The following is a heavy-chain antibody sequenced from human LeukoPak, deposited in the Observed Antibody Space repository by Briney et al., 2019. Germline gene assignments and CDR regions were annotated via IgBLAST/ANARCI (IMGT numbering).Heavy chain of an antibody. D-gene: IGHD5-24*01. V-gene: IGHV3-30*01. Sequence: PGGSLRLSCAASGFTFSSYTMHWVRQAPGKGLEWVAVMSYDGSDNYYADSVKGRFTISRDNSRTTMYLQMNSLRAEDTAVYYSARGSRWLQLGPFDYWGQGTLVTVSS. CDR1: GFTFSSYT. CDR2: MSYDGSDN. J-gene: IGHJ4*02. CDR3: ARGSRWLQLGPFDY.